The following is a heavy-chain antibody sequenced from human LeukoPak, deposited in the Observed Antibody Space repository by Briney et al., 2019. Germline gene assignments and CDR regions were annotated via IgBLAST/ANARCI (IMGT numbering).Heavy chain of an antibody. CDR2: ISGSGDTT. J-gene: IGHJ3*02. Sequence: PGGSLRLSCAASGFTFSTYAMSWLRQAPGKGLDWVSAISGSGDTTFYADSMKGRFTISRDNSRNTLYLQMNSLRAEDTAVYYCANDPPSNYYDYSGLRGIWGQGTMVTVSS. CDR1: GFTFSTYA. D-gene: IGHD3-22*01. CDR3: ANDPPSNYYDYSGLRGI. V-gene: IGHV3-23*01.